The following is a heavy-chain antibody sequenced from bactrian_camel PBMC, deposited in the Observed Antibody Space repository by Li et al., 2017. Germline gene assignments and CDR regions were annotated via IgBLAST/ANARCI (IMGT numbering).Heavy chain of an antibody. CDR2: IDMYSKI. CDR1: TRRPNY. D-gene: IGHD5*01. J-gene: IGHJ4*01. V-gene: IGHV3S10*01. CDR3: AAEVWGLCEVPWSDRADY. Sequence: DVQLVESGGGVVQPGGSLRLSCLYTRRPNYVTWFRQGPGNGREGVAIIDMYSKITYADSVKGRFTISKDNAKNTVELQMNSLKAEDTAMYYCAAEVWGLCEVPWSDRADYWGQGTQVTVS.